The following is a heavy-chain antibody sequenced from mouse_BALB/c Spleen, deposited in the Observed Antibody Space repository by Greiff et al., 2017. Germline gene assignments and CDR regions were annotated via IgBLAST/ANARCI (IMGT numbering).Heavy chain of an antibody. Sequence: EVQLVESGGGLVKLGGSLKLSCAASGFTFSSYYMSWVRQTPEKRLELVAAINSNGGSTYYPDTVKGRFTISRDNAKNTLYLQMSSLKSEDTALYYCARRGNYYFDYWGQGTTLTVSS. V-gene: IGHV5-6-2*01. J-gene: IGHJ2*01. CDR3: ARRGNYYFDY. CDR1: GFTFSSYY. D-gene: IGHD2-1*01. CDR2: INSNGGST.